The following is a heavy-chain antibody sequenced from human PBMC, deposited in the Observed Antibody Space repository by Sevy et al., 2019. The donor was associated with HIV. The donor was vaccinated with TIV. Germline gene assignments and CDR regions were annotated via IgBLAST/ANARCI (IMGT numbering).Heavy chain of an antibody. CDR2: ISYHGRDK. CDR1: GISFTTSG. J-gene: IGHJ6*02. D-gene: IGHD5-18*01. CDR3: AKDFTGYKGMDV. V-gene: IGHV3-30*18. Sequence: GGSRRLSCVVSGISFTTSGMHWVRQAPGKGLEWVAVISYHGRDKFYAESVKGRSTISRDNSKNMLYLQMNSLRAEDTAVYYCAKDFTGYKGMDVWGQGTKVTVSS.